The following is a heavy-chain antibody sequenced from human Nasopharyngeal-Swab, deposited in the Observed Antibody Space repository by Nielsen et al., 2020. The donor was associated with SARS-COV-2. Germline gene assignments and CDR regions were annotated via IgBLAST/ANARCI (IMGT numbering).Heavy chain of an antibody. CDR3: ARESVVTGMDDATDI. V-gene: IGHV3-64*04. D-gene: IGHD2-21*02. Sequence: GESLKISCSASGFTFSIYAMHWVRQAPGKGLEYVSTINDYENRLYYADSVKGRFAISRDNSKNTLYLQMNSLRAEDTAVYYCARESVVTGMDDATDIWGQGTMVTVSS. CDR1: GFTFSIYA. CDR2: INDYENRL. J-gene: IGHJ3*02.